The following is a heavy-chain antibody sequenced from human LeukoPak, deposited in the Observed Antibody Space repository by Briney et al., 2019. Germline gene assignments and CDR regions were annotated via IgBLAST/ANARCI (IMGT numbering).Heavy chain of an antibody. CDR2: IYYSGST. Sequence: SETLSLTCTVSGGSISSYYWSWIRQPPGKGLEWIGYIYYSGSTNYNPSLKSRVTISVDTSKNQFSLKLSSVTAADTAVYYCARSFYGSGSYGYYYYYMDVWGKGTTVTVSS. D-gene: IGHD3-10*01. V-gene: IGHV4-59*01. CDR3: ARSFYGSGSYGYYYYYMDV. CDR1: GGSISSYY. J-gene: IGHJ6*03.